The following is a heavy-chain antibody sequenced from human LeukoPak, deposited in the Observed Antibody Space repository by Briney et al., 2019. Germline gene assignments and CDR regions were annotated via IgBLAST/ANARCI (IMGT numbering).Heavy chain of an antibody. J-gene: IGHJ4*02. CDR3: ARDRSAFKPNYYDSSGYYPKDY. V-gene: IGHV3-11*04. CDR2: ISSSGSTI. CDR1: GFTFSDYY. Sequence: PGGSLRLSRAASGFTFSDYYMSWIRQAPGKGLEWVSYISSSGSTIYYADSVKGRFTISRDNAKNSLYLQMNSLRAEDTAVYYCARDRSAFKPNYYDSSGYYPKDYWGQGTLVTVSS. D-gene: IGHD3-22*01.